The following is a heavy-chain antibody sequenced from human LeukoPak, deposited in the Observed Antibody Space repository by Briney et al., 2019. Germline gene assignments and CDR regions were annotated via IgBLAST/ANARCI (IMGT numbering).Heavy chain of an antibody. J-gene: IGHJ3*02. V-gene: IGHV4-39*07. CDR1: GGSISSSSYY. CDR2: IYYSGST. Sequence: SETLSLTCTVSGGSISSSSYYWGWICQPPGKGLEWIGSIYYSGSTYYNPSLKSRVTISVDTSKNQFSLKMRSVTAADTAVYYCARDRGSSGYSAFDIWGQGTMVTVSS. CDR3: ARDRGSSGYSAFDI. D-gene: IGHD3-22*01.